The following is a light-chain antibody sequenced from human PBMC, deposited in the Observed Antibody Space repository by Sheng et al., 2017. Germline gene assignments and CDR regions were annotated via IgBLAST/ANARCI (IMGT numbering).Light chain of an antibody. CDR2: SAS. V-gene: IGKV3-20*01. CDR3: QHYGNSRWT. Sequence: EIVLTQSPGTLSLSPGERATLSCRASQSFSSSYLTWYQHKSGQAPRPLIYSASSRATGIPDRFSGSGSGTDFTLTISRLEPEDCAVYYCQHYGNSRWTFGQGTKVEIK. CDR1: QSFSSSY. J-gene: IGKJ1*01.